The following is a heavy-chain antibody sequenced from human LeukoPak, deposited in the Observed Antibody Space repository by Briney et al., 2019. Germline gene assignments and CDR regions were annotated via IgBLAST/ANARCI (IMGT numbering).Heavy chain of an antibody. V-gene: IGHV1-69*13. CDR3: ASGRYDILTGADY. CDR1: GGTFSSYA. D-gene: IGHD3-9*01. J-gene: IGHJ4*02. CDR2: IIPIFGTA. Sequence: SVKVSCKPSGGTFSSYAISWVRQAPGQGLEWMGGIIPIFGTANYAQKFQGRVTITADESTSTAYMELSSLRSEDTAVYYCASGRYDILTGADYWGQGTLVTVSS.